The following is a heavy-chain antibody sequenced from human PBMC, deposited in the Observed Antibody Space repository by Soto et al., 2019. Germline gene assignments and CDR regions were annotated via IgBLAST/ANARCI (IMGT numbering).Heavy chain of an antibody. Sequence: ASVKVSCKASGYTFTSYDINWVRQATGQGLEWMGWMNPNSGNTGYAQKFQGRVTMTRNTSISTAYMELSSLRSEDTAVYYCARGYGYSSGWYSSYHFDYWGQGTLVTVSS. CDR3: ARGYGYSSGWYSSYHFDY. V-gene: IGHV1-8*01. CDR1: GYTFTSYD. CDR2: MNPNSGNT. J-gene: IGHJ4*02. D-gene: IGHD6-19*01.